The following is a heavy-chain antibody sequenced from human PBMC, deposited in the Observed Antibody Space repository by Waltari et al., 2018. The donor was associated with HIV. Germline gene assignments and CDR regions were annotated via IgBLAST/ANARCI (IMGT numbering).Heavy chain of an antibody. CDR2: IYSGGST. CDR3: ARGGPEIGYCSGGSCSSFDY. V-gene: IGHV3-53*01. D-gene: IGHD2-15*01. Sequence: GKGLEWVSVIYSGGSTYYADSVKGRFTISRDNSKNTLYLQMNSLRAEDTAVYYCARGGPEIGYCSGGSCSSFDYWGQGTLVTVSS. J-gene: IGHJ4*02.